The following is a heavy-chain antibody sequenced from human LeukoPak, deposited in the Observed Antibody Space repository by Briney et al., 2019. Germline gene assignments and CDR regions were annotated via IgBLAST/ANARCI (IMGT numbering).Heavy chain of an antibody. D-gene: IGHD4-23*01. V-gene: IGHV4-34*01. CDR2: INHNGST. CDR3: ARGFDYGGRTVDY. J-gene: IGHJ4*02. Sequence: PSETLSLTCAVYGGSFSGYYWSWIRQPPGKGLEWIGEINHNGSTNYNPSLKSRVTISVDTSKNQFSLKLSSVTAADTAVYYCARGFDYGGRTVDYWGQGTLVTVSS. CDR1: GGSFSGYY.